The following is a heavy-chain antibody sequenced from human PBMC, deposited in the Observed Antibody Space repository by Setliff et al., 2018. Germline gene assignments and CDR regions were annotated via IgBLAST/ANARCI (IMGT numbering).Heavy chain of an antibody. V-gene: IGHV3-15*05. J-gene: IGHJ3*01. CDR2: IKSKTDGGTT. D-gene: IGHD3-22*01. Sequence: PGGSLRLSCAASGFTFSNAWMSWVRQAPGKGLEWVGRIKSKTDGGTTDYAAPVKGRFTISRDDSKNTLYLQMDDLRVDDTAVYYCVRDFYDSGNDAFDLWGQGTLVTVSS. CDR1: GFTFSNAW. CDR3: VRDFYDSGNDAFDL.